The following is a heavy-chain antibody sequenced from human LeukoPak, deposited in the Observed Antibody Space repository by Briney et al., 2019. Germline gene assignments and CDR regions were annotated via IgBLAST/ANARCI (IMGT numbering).Heavy chain of an antibody. CDR3: AREMVRGGGAWFDP. D-gene: IGHD3-10*01. V-gene: IGHV4-59*01. CDR2: IYYSGST. J-gene: IGHJ5*02. CDR1: GGSISSYY. Sequence: SETLSLTCTVSGGSISSYYWSWIRQPPGKGLEWIGYIYYSGSTNYNPSLKSRVTISVDTSKNQFSLKLSSVTAADTAVYNCAREMVRGGGAWFDPWGQGTLVTVSS.